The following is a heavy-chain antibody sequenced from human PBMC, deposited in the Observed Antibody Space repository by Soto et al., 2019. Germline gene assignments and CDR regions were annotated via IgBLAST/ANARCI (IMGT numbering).Heavy chain of an antibody. Sequence: ETLSLTCTVSGGSISSYYWSWIRQPAGKGLEWIGRIYTSGSTNYNPSLKSRVTMSVDTSKNQFSLKLSSVTAADTAVYYCARDGYWVFGAYYYYGMDVWGQGTTVTVSS. J-gene: IGHJ6*02. D-gene: IGHD3-3*01. V-gene: IGHV4-4*07. CDR1: GGSISSYY. CDR2: IYTSGST. CDR3: ARDGYWVFGAYYYYGMDV.